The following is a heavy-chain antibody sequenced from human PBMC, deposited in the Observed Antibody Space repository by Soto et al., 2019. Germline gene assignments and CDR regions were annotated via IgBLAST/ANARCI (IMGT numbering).Heavy chain of an antibody. Sequence: EVQVVESGGGLVQPGGSLRLSCAASGFTVSSNYMSWVRQTPGKGLEWLSLIYSGGAIVYADSVMGRFTVSRDNSRNTLYLQMNSLRAEDTAVYFCARDFGSDATGYYGMDVWGQGTTVTVSS. CDR3: ARDFGSDATGYYGMDV. CDR2: IYSGGAI. CDR1: GFTVSSNY. J-gene: IGHJ6*02. D-gene: IGHD3-10*01. V-gene: IGHV3-66*01.